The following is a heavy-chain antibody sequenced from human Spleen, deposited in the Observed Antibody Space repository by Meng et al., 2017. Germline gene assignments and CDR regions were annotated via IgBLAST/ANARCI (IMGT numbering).Heavy chain of an antibody. Sequence: QLRESGPGLVKPSETLSLTCTVVGGSISSSSYYWGGIRPPPGKGLEWIGCLYYRGSTYYNPSLKSRVTISVNTSKNQFSLKLSSVTAADTAVYYCARGLNWFDPWGQGTLVTVSS. CDR3: ARGLNWFDP. CDR1: GGSISSSSYY. CDR2: LYYRGST. V-gene: IGHV4-39*07. J-gene: IGHJ5*02.